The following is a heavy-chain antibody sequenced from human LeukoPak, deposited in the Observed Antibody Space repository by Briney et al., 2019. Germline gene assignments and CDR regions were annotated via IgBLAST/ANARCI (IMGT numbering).Heavy chain of an antibody. CDR2: INPHSGGT. D-gene: IGHD3-3*01. CDR3: ARFYDYWSAMNC. CDR1: GYTFTDYY. J-gene: IGHJ4*02. Sequence: ASVKVSCKASGYTFTDYYMHWVRQAPGQGLEWMGWINPHSGGTKYAQKVQGRVTMTRDTSISTAYIELSRLRSDDTAVYYCARFYDYWSAMNCWGQGTLVTVSS. V-gene: IGHV1-2*02.